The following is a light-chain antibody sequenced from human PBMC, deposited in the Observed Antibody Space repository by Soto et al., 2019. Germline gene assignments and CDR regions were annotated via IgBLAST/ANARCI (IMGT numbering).Light chain of an antibody. Sequence: QSVLTQPPSLSGTPGQRVTISCSGSSSNIAGNTVHWYQHLPGTAPKLLIYINDQRPSGVPGRFSASTSGTSASLAISGLQSDDEADYYCATWDDDLNAAVFGGGT. J-gene: IGLJ7*01. V-gene: IGLV1-44*01. CDR3: ATWDDDLNAAV. CDR2: IND. CDR1: SSNIAGNT.